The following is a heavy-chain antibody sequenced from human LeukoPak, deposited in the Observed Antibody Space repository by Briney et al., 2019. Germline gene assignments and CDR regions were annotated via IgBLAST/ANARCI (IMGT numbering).Heavy chain of an antibody. D-gene: IGHD3-22*01. V-gene: IGHV5-51*01. J-gene: IGHJ4*02. CDR1: GHSFTNYW. Sequence: GESLKISCKGSGHSFTNYWIGWVRQMPGKGLEWMGIIYPGDSDTKYGPSFQGQVTISADKSISTAYLQWSSLRASDTAMYYCAKSNYYDTSGYNGAFDYWGQGTLVTVSS. CDR2: IYPGDSDT. CDR3: AKSNYYDTSGYNGAFDY.